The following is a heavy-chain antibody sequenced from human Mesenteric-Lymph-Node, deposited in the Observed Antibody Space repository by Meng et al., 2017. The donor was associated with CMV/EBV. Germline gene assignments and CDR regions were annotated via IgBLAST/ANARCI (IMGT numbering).Heavy chain of an antibody. Sequence: SGFPFAMYGINWVRQAPGGRLEWMGWIGAYDGKTEYAQKFQGRVTMNTDTSTSTASMELRSLTSDDTAVYYCARDPHEFWRSYWFEYWGQGTLVTVSS. V-gene: IGHV1-18*01. CDR3: ARDPHEFWRSYWFEY. J-gene: IGHJ5*01. D-gene: IGHD3-3*01. CDR2: IGAYDGKT. CDR1: GFPFAMYG.